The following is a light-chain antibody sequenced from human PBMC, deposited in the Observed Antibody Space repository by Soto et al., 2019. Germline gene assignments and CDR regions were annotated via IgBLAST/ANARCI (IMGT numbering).Light chain of an antibody. Sequence: QSALTQPASVSGSPGQSITISCTGTTIDVGSYNLVSWYQQHPGKAPKVMIYEVSKRPSLVSNRFSGSKSGNAASLTISGLQAEGEADYYCCSYAGSYVFGTGTKVTVL. CDR1: TIDVGSYNL. CDR3: CSYAGSYV. J-gene: IGLJ1*01. CDR2: EVS. V-gene: IGLV2-23*02.